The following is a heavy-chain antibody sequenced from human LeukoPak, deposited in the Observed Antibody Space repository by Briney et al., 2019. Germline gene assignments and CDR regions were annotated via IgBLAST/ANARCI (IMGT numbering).Heavy chain of an antibody. V-gene: IGHV3-23*01. D-gene: IGHD2-2*01. CDR3: AKDRGDCSSTSCYLSD. CDR2: ISTTGGGT. CDR1: GFTFSSYA. Sequence: GGSLRLSCAASGFTFSSYAMTWVRQAPGKGLEWVSAISTTGGGTYYADSVKGRFTISGDNSKNTLYLQMNSLRAEDTAVYSCAKDRGDCSSTSCYLSDWGQGTLVTVSS. J-gene: IGHJ4*02.